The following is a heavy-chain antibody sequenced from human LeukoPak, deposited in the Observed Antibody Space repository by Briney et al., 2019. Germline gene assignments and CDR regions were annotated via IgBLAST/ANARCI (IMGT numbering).Heavy chain of an antibody. V-gene: IGHV4-34*01. CDR2: INHSGST. Sequence: SETLSLTCAVYGGSFSGYYWSWIRQPPGKGLEWIGEINHSGSTNYNPSLKSRVTISVDTSKNQFSLKLSSVTAADTAVYYCARARGNDYVWGSYPYDYWGQGTLVTVSS. CDR1: GGSFSGYY. J-gene: IGHJ4*02. D-gene: IGHD3-16*02. CDR3: ARARGNDYVWGSYPYDY.